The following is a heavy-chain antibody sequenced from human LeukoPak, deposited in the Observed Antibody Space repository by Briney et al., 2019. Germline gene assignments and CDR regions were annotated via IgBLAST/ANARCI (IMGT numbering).Heavy chain of an antibody. Sequence: PSETLSLTCGVSGDSINSYYWSWIRQPPGQGLEWIGYISDNGITNYNPSLKSRVTISIDTSKNQFSLKLSSVTAADTAVYYCASESPAMVRGSSNAFDIWGQGTMVTVSS. CDR1: GDSINSYY. D-gene: IGHD3-10*01. V-gene: IGHV4-59*08. J-gene: IGHJ3*02. CDR2: ISDNGIT. CDR3: ASESPAMVRGSSNAFDI.